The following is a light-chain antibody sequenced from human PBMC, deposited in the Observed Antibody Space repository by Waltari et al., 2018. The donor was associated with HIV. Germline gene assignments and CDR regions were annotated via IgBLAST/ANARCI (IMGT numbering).Light chain of an antibody. Sequence: QSALTQPRSVSGSPGQSVTISCTGSSSDVGGYKYVSWYEQHPGKAPKLMIYDVSKRPSGVPDRFSGSKSGNTASLTISGLQAEYEADYYCCSYAGSYSYVFGTGTKVTVL. CDR2: DVS. V-gene: IGLV2-11*01. CDR1: SSDVGGYKY. CDR3: CSYAGSYSYV. J-gene: IGLJ1*01.